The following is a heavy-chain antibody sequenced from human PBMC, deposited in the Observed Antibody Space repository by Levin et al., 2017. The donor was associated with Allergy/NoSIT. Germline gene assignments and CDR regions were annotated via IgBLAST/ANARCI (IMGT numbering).Heavy chain of an antibody. CDR1: GFTVSSTY. CDR2: IYSGGST. J-gene: IGHJ4*02. D-gene: IGHD6-19*01. CDR3: ARAPYSSGWYGPYFDY. Sequence: LSLTCAASGFTVSSTYMSWVRQAPGKGLEWVSVIYSGGSTYYADSVTSRFTISRDNSKNTLYLQMNSLRAEETAVYYCARAPYSSGWYGPYFDYWGQGTLVTVSS. V-gene: IGHV3-66*01.